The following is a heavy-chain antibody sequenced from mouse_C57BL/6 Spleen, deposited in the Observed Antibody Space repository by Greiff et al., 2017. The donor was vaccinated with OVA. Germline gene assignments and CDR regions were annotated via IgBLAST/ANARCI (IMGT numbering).Heavy chain of an antibody. CDR1: GYTFTDYE. CDR3: TRTGIYFDY. V-gene: IGHV1-15*01. Sequence: QVQLQQSGAELVKPGASVKLSCKASGYTFTDYEMHWVKQTPVHGLEWIGAIDPETGGTAYNQKFKGKAILTADKSSSTAYLELRSLTSEDSAVYYCTRTGIYFDYWGQGTTLTVSS. D-gene: IGHD4-1*01. CDR2: IDPETGGT. J-gene: IGHJ2*01.